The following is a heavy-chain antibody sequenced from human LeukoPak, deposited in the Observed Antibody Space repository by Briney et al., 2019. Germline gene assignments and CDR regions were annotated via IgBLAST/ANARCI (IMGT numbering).Heavy chain of an antibody. J-gene: IGHJ4*02. Sequence: GGSLRLSCAASGFTFRSYAMHWVRQAPGKGLEWVAVISNDGTNKYYADSVKGRFTISRDNSKNTLYLQMNSLRAEDTAVYYCARGLAYNYDSSAYFLDYWGQGTLVTFSS. V-gene: IGHV3-30*04. D-gene: IGHD3-22*01. CDR1: GFTFRSYA. CDR3: ARGLAYNYDSSAYFLDY. CDR2: ISNDGTNK.